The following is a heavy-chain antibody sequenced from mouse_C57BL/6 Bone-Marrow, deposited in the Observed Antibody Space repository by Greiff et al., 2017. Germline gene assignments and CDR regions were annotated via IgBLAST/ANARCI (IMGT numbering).Heavy chain of an antibody. J-gene: IGHJ2*01. CDR1: GFTFSDYY. CDR2: ISNGGGST. D-gene: IGHD1-1*01. Sequence: EVKLVESGGGLVQPGGSLKLSCAASGFTFSDYYMYWVRQTPEKRLEWVAYISNGGGSTYYPDTVKGRFTISRDNAKNTLYLQMSRLKSEDTAMYYCARPYYYGKDYWGQGTTLTVSS. CDR3: ARPYYYGKDY. V-gene: IGHV5-12*01.